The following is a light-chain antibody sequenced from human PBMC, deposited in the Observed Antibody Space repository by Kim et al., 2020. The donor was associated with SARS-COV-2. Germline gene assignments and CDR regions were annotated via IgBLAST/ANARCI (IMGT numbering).Light chain of an antibody. V-gene: IGKV3-15*01. CDR3: QQNNTWPS. CDR1: RSIGRN. J-gene: IGKJ4*01. CDR2: GAS. Sequence: EIVMTQSPATLSVSPGERATLSCRASRSIGRNLAWYQQKNGQSPRLLIYGASTRATGIPARFSGSGSGTDFTLTISSLHSEDFAVYYCQQNNTWPSFGGGTKVDIK.